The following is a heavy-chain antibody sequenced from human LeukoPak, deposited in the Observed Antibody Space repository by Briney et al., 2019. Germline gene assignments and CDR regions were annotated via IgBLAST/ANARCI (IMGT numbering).Heavy chain of an antibody. CDR1: GYTFSGYY. CDR2: INPNSGGT. J-gene: IGHJ4*02. D-gene: IGHD5-12*01. Sequence: ASVKVSCKASGYTFSGYYMHWVRQAPGQGREWVGWINPNSGGTNYAQKLQGRVTMTRDTSISTAYMELSRLTSDDTAVYYCARSEGVLLPLYWGQGTLVTVSS. V-gene: IGHV1-2*02. CDR3: ARSEGVLLPLY.